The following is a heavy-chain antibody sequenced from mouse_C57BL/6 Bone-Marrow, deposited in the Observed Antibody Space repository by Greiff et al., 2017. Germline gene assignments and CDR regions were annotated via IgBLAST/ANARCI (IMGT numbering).Heavy chain of an antibody. Sequence: QVQLQQSGAELVKPGASVKLSCKASGYTFTEYTIHWVKQRSGQGLEWIGWFYPGSGSIKYNEKFKDQATLTADKSSSTVYMELSRLTSEDSAVYFCARHEGGFTNGSSLYAMDYWGQGTSVTVSS. J-gene: IGHJ4*01. V-gene: IGHV1-62-2*01. CDR1: GYTFTEYT. D-gene: IGHD1-1*01. CDR3: ARHEGGFTNGSSLYAMDY. CDR2: FYPGSGSI.